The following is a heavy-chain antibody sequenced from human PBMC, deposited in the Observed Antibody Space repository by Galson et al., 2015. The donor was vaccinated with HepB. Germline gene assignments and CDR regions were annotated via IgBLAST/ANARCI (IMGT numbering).Heavy chain of an antibody. CDR1: GFTFSSYS. CDR3: ARASATVVTPEGY. Sequence: SLRLSCAASGFTFSSYSMNWVRQAPGKGLEWVSSISSSSSYIYYADSVKGRFTISRDNAKYSLYLQMNSLRAEDTAVYYCARASATVVTPEGYWGQGTLVTVSS. CDR2: ISSSSSYI. J-gene: IGHJ4*02. V-gene: IGHV3-21*01. D-gene: IGHD4-23*01.